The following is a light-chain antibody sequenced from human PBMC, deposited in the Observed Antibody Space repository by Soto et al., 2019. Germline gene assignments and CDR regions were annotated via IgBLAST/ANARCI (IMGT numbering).Light chain of an antibody. Sequence: EIVLTQSPGTLSLSPGERATLSCRASQSVSSSYLAWYQQKPGQAPRLLIHSASSRAIDIPDRFSGSGSGTEFTLTISSLQSEAFAVYYCQQYNNWPWTFGQGTKVDIK. CDR2: SAS. CDR1: QSVSSSY. J-gene: IGKJ1*01. CDR3: QQYNNWPWT. V-gene: IGKV3-15*01.